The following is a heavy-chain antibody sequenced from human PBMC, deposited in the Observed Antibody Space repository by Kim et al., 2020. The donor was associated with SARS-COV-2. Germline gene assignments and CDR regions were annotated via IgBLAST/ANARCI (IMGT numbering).Heavy chain of an antibody. CDR1: GGSFSGYY. J-gene: IGHJ4*02. CDR2: INHSGST. Sequence: SETLSLTCAVYGGSFSGYYWSWIRQPPGKGLEWIGEINHSGSTNYNPSLKSRVTISVDTSKNQFSLKLSSVTAADTAVYYCAALDIVATIFYFDYWGQGTLVTVSS. D-gene: IGHD5-12*01. V-gene: IGHV4-34*01. CDR3: AALDIVATIFYFDY.